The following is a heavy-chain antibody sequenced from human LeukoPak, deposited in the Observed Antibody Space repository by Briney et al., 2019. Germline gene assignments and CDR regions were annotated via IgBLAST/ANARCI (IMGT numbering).Heavy chain of an antibody. V-gene: IGHV3-30*18. CDR2: ISYNGRNN. CDR3: AKDNRGYFDF. CDR1: GFTFSSYG. Sequence: GGSLRLSCAASGFTFSSYGMHWVRQAPGKGLEWVALISYNGRNNYYADSVKGRFTISRDNSKNTLYLQVSSLRTEDTAVYFCAKDNRGYFDFWGQGTLVTVSS. J-gene: IGHJ4*02. D-gene: IGHD3-16*01.